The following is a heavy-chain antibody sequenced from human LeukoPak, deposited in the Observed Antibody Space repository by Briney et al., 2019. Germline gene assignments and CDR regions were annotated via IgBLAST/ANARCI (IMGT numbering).Heavy chain of an antibody. J-gene: IGHJ6*04. CDR1: GYDFSSYW. CDR2: LDPSDSYT. D-gene: IGHD1-1*01. CDR3: ARQVPRRHVASGAMDV. Sequence: GESLKISCKGSGYDFSSYWIAWVRQMPGKGLEWMARLDPSDSYTNYSPSFQGHVTISADKSISTAYLQWSSLKAADTAIYYCARQVPRRHVASGAMDVWGKGTTVTVSS. V-gene: IGHV5-10-1*01.